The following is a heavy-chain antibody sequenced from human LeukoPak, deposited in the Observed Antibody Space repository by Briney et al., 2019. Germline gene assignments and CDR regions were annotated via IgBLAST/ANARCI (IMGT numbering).Heavy chain of an antibody. CDR3: ASTKYYYDSSGPYGY. V-gene: IGHV1-18*01. Sequence: GASVKVSCKASGYTFTSYGISWVRQAPGQGLEWMGWISAYNGNTNYAQKLQGRVTMTTDTSTSTAYMELRSLRSDDTAVYYCASTKYYYDSSGPYGYWGQGTLVTVSS. D-gene: IGHD3-22*01. CDR1: GYTFTSYG. CDR2: ISAYNGNT. J-gene: IGHJ4*02.